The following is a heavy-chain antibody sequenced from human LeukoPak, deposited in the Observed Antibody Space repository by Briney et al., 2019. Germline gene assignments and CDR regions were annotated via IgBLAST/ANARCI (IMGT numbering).Heavy chain of an antibody. J-gene: IGHJ4*02. V-gene: IGHV3-30-3*02. Sequence: PGGSLRLSCAASGFTFSSYAMHWVRQAPGKGLEWVAVISYDGSNKYYADSVKGRFTISRDNSKNTLYLQMNSLRAEDTAVYYCAKLEVGATFDYWGQGTLVTVSS. CDR1: GFTFSSYA. CDR3: AKLEVGATFDY. CDR2: ISYDGSNK. D-gene: IGHD1-26*01.